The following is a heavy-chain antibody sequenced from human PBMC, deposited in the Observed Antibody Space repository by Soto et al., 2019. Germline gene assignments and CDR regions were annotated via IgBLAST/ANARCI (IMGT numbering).Heavy chain of an antibody. CDR1: GFTFSSYG. V-gene: IGHV3-33*01. CDR2: IWYDGSNK. J-gene: IGHJ3*02. Sequence: SVRSMRLSCAASGFTFSSYGMHWVRQAPGKGLEWVAVIWYDGSNKYYADSVKGRFTVSRDNSKNTLYLQMNSLRAEDTAVYYCARDLVVYYDYIWGSYRADAFDIWGQGTMVNVSS. CDR3: ARDLVVYYDYIWGSYRADAFDI. D-gene: IGHD3-16*02.